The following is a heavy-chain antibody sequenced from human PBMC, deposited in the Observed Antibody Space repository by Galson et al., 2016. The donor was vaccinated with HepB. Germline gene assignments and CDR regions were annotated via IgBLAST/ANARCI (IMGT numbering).Heavy chain of an antibody. CDR1: GFTFSNYA. CDR3: AKDREFSGGWYDPDY. CDR2: MSFDGSNK. V-gene: IGHV3-30*04. Sequence: SLRLSCAASGFTFSNYAMHWVRQAPGKGLEWVAVMSFDGSNKYYGDSVKGRFTISRDNSKNTLYLQMNSLRAEDTAVYYCAKDREFSGGWYDPDYWGQGTLVTVSS. D-gene: IGHD6-19*01. J-gene: IGHJ4*02.